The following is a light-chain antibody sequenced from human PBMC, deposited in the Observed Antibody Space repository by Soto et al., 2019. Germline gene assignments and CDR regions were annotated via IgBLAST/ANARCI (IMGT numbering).Light chain of an antibody. J-gene: IGLJ1*01. CDR1: SSNIGGTNY. V-gene: IGLV1-47*02. Sequence: SVLTQPPSASGTPGQKVFISCSGSSSNIGGTNYAYWYQQLPGAAPKLLIYSNNQRPSGVPDRFSGSKSGSSASLAISGLRSEDEADYYCVAWDDSLSGLVFGTGTKVTV. CDR2: SNN. CDR3: VAWDDSLSGLV.